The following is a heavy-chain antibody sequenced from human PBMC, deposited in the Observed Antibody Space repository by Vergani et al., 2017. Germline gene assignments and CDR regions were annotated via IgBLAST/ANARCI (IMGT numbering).Heavy chain of an antibody. D-gene: IGHD3-3*01. J-gene: IGHJ4*02. CDR1: GFTFSSYW. CDR2: IKLDGSEK. CDR3: ARDRSKYDFWSGYSGY. Sequence: EVQLVESGGGLVQPGGSLRLSCAASGFTFSSYWMSWVRQAPGKGLEWVANIKLDGSEKYYVDSVKGRFTISSDNAKNSLYLQMNSLRAEDTAVYYCARDRSKYDFWSGYSGYWGQGTLVTVSS. V-gene: IGHV3-7*01.